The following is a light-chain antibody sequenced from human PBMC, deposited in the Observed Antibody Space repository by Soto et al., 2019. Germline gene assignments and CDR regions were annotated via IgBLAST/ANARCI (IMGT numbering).Light chain of an antibody. CDR3: QHTTAFPLT. CDR1: QGITSW. J-gene: IGKJ4*01. Sequence: DIPMTQSPSSVSASVGDRVTITCRASQGITSWLAWYQQKPGKAPKLLIYRASNLQSGAPSRFSGSGPGEDLALSISALQPADFLTYYRQHTTAFPLTFAGGTKVEI. CDR2: RAS. V-gene: IGKV1-12*01.